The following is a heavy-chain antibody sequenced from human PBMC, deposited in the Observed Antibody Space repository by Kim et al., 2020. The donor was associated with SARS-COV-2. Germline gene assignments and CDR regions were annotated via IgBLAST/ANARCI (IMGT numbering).Heavy chain of an antibody. CDR2: IYYSGST. J-gene: IGHJ4*02. CDR1: GGSISSYY. V-gene: IGHV4-59*13. CDR3: ARDNAAAGTSFDY. Sequence: SETLSLTCTVSGGSISSYYWSWIRQPPGKGLEWIGYIYYSGSTNYNPSLKSRVTISVDTSKNQFSLKLSSVTAADTAVYYCARDNAAAGTSFDYWGQGTLVTVSS. D-gene: IGHD6-13*01.